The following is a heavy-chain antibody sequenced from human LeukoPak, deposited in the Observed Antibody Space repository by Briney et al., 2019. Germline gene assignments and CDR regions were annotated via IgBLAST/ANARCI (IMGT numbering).Heavy chain of an antibody. J-gene: IGHJ5*02. CDR3: ARCHIVLTVYAIGERLWFDP. CDR1: GGSISSSSYY. Sequence: SETLSLTCTVSGGSISSSSYYWGWIRQPPGKGLEWIGSIYYSGSTNYNPSLKSRVTISVDTSKNQFSLKLSSVTAADTAVYYCARCHIVLTVYAIGERLWFDPWGQGTLVTVSS. D-gene: IGHD2-8*01. V-gene: IGHV4-39*07. CDR2: IYYSGST.